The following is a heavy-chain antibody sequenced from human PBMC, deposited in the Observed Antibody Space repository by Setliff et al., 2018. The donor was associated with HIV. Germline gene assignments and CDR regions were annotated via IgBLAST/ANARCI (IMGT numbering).Heavy chain of an antibody. J-gene: IGHJ4*02. V-gene: IGHV4-34*01. Sequence: SETLSLTCGIYGGSLSGYYWSWIRQTPGKGLEWIGQIKPSGGVDYNPSLKSQITISGYTSKNQFSLKMASLVAADTAVYYCARGGDTNALDYWGQGTRVTVSS. D-gene: IGHD3-16*01. CDR1: GGSLSGYY. CDR2: IKPSGGV. CDR3: ARGGDTNALDY.